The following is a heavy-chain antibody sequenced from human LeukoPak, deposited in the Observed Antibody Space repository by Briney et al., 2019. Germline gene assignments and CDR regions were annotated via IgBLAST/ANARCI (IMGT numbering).Heavy chain of an antibody. D-gene: IGHD3-16*02. CDR1: GYIFTGYY. CDR3: ARGRYDYVWGSYRYNWFDP. Sequence: ASVKVSCKASGYIFTGYYMHWVRQAPGQGLEWMGWMNPNSGNTGYAQKFQGRVTITRNTSISTAYMELSSLRSEDTAVYYCARGRYDYVWGSYRYNWFDPWGQGTLVTVSS. J-gene: IGHJ5*02. V-gene: IGHV1-8*03. CDR2: MNPNSGNT.